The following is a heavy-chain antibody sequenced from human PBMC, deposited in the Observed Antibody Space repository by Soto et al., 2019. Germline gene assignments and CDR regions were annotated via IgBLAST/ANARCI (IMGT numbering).Heavy chain of an antibody. Sequence: DVQLLESGGELVQPGGSLRLACAASGFTFSSYAMSWVRQAPGKGLEWVSGLSGSGGSTNYADSVKGRFTISRDNSKNTLYLQISSLRDDDTAIYYCAKDLRDWGFFDSWGQGTLVTVSS. CDR1: GFTFSSYA. CDR2: LSGSGGST. V-gene: IGHV3-23*01. CDR3: AKDLRDWGFFDS. J-gene: IGHJ4*02. D-gene: IGHD7-27*01.